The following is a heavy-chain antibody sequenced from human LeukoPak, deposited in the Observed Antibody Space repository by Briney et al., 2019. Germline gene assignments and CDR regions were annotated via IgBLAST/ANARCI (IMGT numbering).Heavy chain of an antibody. V-gene: IGHV5-51*01. D-gene: IGHD2-15*01. J-gene: IGHJ1*01. Sequence: GESLKISCKASGYTFTTSWIGWLRQMPGKGLEYMGIIYPGDSDTRYSPSFQGQVTISADKSISTAYMQWNSLKASDTAMYYCARLGYCSSGGCFSRGYFQDWGQGTLVTVSS. CDR1: GYTFTTSW. CDR2: IYPGDSDT. CDR3: ARLGYCSSGGCFSRGYFQD.